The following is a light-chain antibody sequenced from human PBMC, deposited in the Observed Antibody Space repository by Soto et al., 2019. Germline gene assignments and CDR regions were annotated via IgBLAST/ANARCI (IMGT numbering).Light chain of an antibody. Sequence: EIVMTQSPATLSVSPGERATLSCRASESVSSNLAWYQQKPGQAPRLLIYGALTRATGIPARFSGRGSETEFTLTISSLQSEDFAVYYCQQYNNWPLTFGGGTKVDIK. CDR2: GAL. CDR3: QQYNNWPLT. J-gene: IGKJ4*01. V-gene: IGKV3-15*01. CDR1: ESVSSN.